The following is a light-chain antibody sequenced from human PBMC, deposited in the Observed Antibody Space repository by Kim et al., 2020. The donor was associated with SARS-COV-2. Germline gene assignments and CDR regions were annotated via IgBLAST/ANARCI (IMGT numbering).Light chain of an antibody. V-gene: IGKV3-11*01. J-gene: IGKJ1*01. CDR3: QQRSNLWT. Sequence: SWSPGERATLSSRARQSVGNLLAWYQQKPGQAPRLLIYDTSIRLTGIPARFSGSGSGTDFTLTISNLEPEDSAVYYCQQRSNLWTFGQGTKVDIK. CDR1: QSVGNL. CDR2: DTS.